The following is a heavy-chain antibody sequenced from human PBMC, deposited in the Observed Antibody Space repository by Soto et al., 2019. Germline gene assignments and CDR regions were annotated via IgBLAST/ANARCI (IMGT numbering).Heavy chain of an antibody. D-gene: IGHD6-19*01. J-gene: IGHJ3*02. V-gene: IGHV1-3*05. CDR3: AKEGQEQWLVLLAFDI. CDR2: INAGNGNT. Sequence: QVQLVQSGAEEKKPGASVKVSCKASGYTFTSYAMHWVRQAPGQRLEWMGWINAGNGNTKYSQKFQGRVTITRDTYARTAYMELSSLRSEDTAVYYYAKEGQEQWLVLLAFDIWGQGTMVTVSS. CDR1: GYTFTSYA.